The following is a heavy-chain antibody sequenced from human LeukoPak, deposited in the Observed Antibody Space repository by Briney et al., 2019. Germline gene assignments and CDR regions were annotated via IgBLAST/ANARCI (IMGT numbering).Heavy chain of an antibody. CDR1: GYSFINYW. J-gene: IGHJ4*02. V-gene: IGHV5-51*01. D-gene: IGHD6-13*01. CDR3: ARHVASSWSNFDS. CDR2: IYPGDSDT. Sequence: GESLKISCKGYGYSFINYWIGSVRQMPGKGLEWMGIIYPGDSDTRYSPSFQGQVTISADKSISTAYLQWNTLKASDTAMYYCARHVASSWSNFDSWGQGTLVTVSS.